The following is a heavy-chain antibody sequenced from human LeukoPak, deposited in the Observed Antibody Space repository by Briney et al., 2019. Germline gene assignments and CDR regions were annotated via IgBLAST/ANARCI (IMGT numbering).Heavy chain of an antibody. CDR3: AKSPGYYYDSSGYYNWFDP. V-gene: IGHV3-33*06. CDR2: IWYDGSNK. Sequence: SGRSLRLSCAASGFTFSSYGMHWVRQAPGKGLEWVAVIWYDGSNKYYADSVKGRFTISRDNSKNTLYLQMNSLRAEDTALYYCAKSPGYYYDSSGYYNWFDPWGQGTLVTVSS. D-gene: IGHD3-22*01. CDR1: GFTFSSYG. J-gene: IGHJ5*02.